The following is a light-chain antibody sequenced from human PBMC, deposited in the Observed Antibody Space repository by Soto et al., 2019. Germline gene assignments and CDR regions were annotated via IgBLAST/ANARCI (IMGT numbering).Light chain of an antibody. CDR1: QSVSSSY. V-gene: IGKV3-20*01. CDR2: GAS. Sequence: EIVLTQSPGTLSLSPGERATLSCRASQSVSSSYLAWYQQKPGQAPRLLIYGASSRAAGIPDRFSGSGSGTDFTLTINRLEPEDFGVYYCHRCGNSPLTFGGGTRVEIK. CDR3: HRCGNSPLT. J-gene: IGKJ4*01.